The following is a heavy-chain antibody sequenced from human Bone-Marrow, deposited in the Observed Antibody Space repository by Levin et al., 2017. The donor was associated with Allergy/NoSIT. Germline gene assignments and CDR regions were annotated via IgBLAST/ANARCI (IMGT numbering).Heavy chain of an antibody. D-gene: IGHD2/OR15-2a*01. CDR3: ARGIVIVPRRKSRFDP. J-gene: IGHJ5*02. CDR2: VHYTGIT. Sequence: SETLSLTCTVSGDSISSGSYYWGWIRQPPGKGLEWIGSVHYTGITYYDPSLKSRVTISLDTSKKEFSLNLTSVTAADTAIYYCARGIVIVPRRKSRFDPWGQGTLVTVSS. V-gene: IGHV4-39*07. CDR1: GDSISSGSYY.